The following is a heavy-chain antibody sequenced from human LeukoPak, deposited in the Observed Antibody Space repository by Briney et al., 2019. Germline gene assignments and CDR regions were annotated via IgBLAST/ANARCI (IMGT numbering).Heavy chain of an antibody. CDR2: INPNSGGT. Sequence: ASVKVSCKASGYTFTGYYMHWVRQAPGHGLEWMGWINPNSGGTNYAQKFQGRVTMTRNTSISTAYMELSSLRSGDTAVYYCARGALLWFGELLYRGGYYYYGMDVWGQGTTVTVSS. CDR1: GYTFTGYY. V-gene: IGHV1-2*02. CDR3: ARGALLWFGELLYRGGYYYYGMDV. J-gene: IGHJ6*02. D-gene: IGHD3-10*01.